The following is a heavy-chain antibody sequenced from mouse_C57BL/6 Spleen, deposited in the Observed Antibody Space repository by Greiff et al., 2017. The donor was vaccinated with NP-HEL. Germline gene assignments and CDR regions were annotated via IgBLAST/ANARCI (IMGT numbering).Heavy chain of an antibody. Sequence: EVQLQQSGPVLVKPGASVKMSCKASGYTFTDYYMNWVKQSHGKSLEWIGVINPYNGGTSYNQKFKGKATLTVDKSSSTAYMELNSLTSEDSAVYYCAQGDPGDWFAYWGQGTLVTVSA. CDR2: INPYNGGT. CDR3: AQGDPGDWFAY. V-gene: IGHV1-19*01. D-gene: IGHD3-3*01. J-gene: IGHJ3*01. CDR1: GYTFTDYY.